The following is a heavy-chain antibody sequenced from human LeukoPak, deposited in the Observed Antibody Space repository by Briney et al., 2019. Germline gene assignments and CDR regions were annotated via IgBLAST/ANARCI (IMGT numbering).Heavy chain of an antibody. CDR2: INSDGSST. CDR3: ARAERYGDYIYFDY. Sequence: PGGSLRLSCAAAGFTFSSYWMHWVRQAPGKGLVWVSRINSDGSSTSYADSVKGRFTISRDNAKNTLYLQMNSLRAEDTAVYYCARAERYGDYIYFDYWGQGTLVTVSS. J-gene: IGHJ4*02. V-gene: IGHV3-74*01. D-gene: IGHD4-17*01. CDR1: GFTFSSYW.